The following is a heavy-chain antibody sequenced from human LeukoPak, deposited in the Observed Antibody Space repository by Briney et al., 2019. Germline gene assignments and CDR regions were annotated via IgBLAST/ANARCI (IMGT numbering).Heavy chain of an antibody. J-gene: IGHJ4*02. V-gene: IGHV3-30*18. Sequence: GRSLRLSCAASGFTFSGYGMHWVRQAPGKGLEWMTFISYDGSNKYYADSVKGRFTISRDNSKNSLYLRMDSLRTEDTAVYYCAKNRLRGSYYFDDWGQGTLVTVPS. CDR1: GFTFSGYG. CDR3: AKNRLRGSYYFDD. D-gene: IGHD1-26*01. CDR2: ISYDGSNK.